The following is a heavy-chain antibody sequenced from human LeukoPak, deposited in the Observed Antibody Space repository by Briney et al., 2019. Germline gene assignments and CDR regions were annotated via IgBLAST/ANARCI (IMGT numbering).Heavy chain of an antibody. J-gene: IGHJ4*02. CDR3: ARDLAQGYCSSSSCSSPLFDY. CDR2: IYVSGST. D-gene: IGHD2-2*01. Sequence: SETLSLTCSVSGGSISSSYWSWIRQPAGKGLEWIGRIYVSGSTRYHPSLRSRVTMSIDMSKNQFSLTLSSVTAADTAVYYCARDLAQGYCSSSSCSSPLFDYWGQGILVTVSS. CDR1: GGSISSSY. V-gene: IGHV4-4*07.